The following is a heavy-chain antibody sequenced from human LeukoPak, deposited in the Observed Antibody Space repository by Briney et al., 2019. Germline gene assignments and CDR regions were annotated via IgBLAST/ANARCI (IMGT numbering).Heavy chain of an antibody. D-gene: IGHD5-18*01. V-gene: IGHV4-34*01. CDR3: ARGGGAYSYAV. CDR1: GGSFSGYY. J-gene: IGHJ4*02. Sequence: SETLSLSCVAYGGSFSGYYWSWVRQPPGKGLEWVWVINRSGSTNYNPSLKGRVTISVDTSKNPFYLKLSTLTAEDTAVYYCARGGGAYSYAVWGRGTVVTVSS. CDR2: INRSGST.